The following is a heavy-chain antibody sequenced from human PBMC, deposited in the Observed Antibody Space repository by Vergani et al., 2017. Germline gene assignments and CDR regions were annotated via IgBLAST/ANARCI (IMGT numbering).Heavy chain of an antibody. V-gene: IGHV5-51*01. CDR2: IYPGDSDT. J-gene: IGHJ5*02. CDR3: ARAGYGGNPADNWFDP. Sequence: EVQLVQSGAEVKKPGESLKISCKGSGYSFTNYWIGWVRQMPGKGLEWMGIIYPGDSDTRYSPSFQGQVTISADKSISTAYLQWSSLKASDTALYYCARAGYGGNPADNWFDPWGQGTLVTVSS. CDR1: GYSFTNYW. D-gene: IGHD4-23*01.